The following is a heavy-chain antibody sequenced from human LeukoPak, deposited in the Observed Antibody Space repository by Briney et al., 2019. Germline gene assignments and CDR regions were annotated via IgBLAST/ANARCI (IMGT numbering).Heavy chain of an antibody. V-gene: IGHV4-34*01. J-gene: IGHJ4*02. CDR1: GGSFSGYY. CDR3: ARHGRGGNFGSGY. CDR2: INHSGGT. D-gene: IGHD4-23*01. Sequence: ASETLSLTCAVYGGSFSGYYWSWIRQPPGKGLEWIGEINHSGGTNYNAALKSRVTISVDTSKNQFSPKLSSVTAADTAVYYCARHGRGGNFGSGYWGQGTLVTVSS.